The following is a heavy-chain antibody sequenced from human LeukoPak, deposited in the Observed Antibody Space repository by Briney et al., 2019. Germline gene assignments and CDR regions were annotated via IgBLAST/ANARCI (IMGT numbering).Heavy chain of an antibody. D-gene: IGHD4-17*01. CDR3: ARDYGDYVYDY. J-gene: IGHJ4*02. Sequence: GGSLRLACAGSGFTFSSYWMHWVRQAPGKGLVWVSRINSDGSSTSYADSVKGRFAISRDNAKNTLYLQMNSLRAEDTAVYYCARDYGDYVYDYLGQGTLVTVSS. CDR2: INSDGSST. CDR1: GFTFSSYW. V-gene: IGHV3-74*01.